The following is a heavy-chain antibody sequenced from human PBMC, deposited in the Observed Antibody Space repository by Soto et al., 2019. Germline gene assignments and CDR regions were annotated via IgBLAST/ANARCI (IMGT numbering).Heavy chain of an antibody. CDR3: VRGGGGGLFDP. J-gene: IGHJ5*02. CDR2: ISPGRRYP. Sequence: QVQLVESGGGLVPPGGSLRLSCAGSGFTFGDSYMSWIRQAPGKGLEWLSYISPGRRYPAYADSVKGRFTISRDNARRSLFLQMTSLTAEDTAMYYCVRGGGGGLFDPWGQGTMVTVSS. D-gene: IGHD2-15*01. CDR1: GFTFGDSY. V-gene: IGHV3-11*06.